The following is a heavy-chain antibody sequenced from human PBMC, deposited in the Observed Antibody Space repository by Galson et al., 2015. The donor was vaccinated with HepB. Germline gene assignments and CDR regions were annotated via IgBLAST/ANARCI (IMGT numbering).Heavy chain of an antibody. J-gene: IGHJ5*02. CDR1: GTSIRTHY. CDR2: VYSSGST. V-gene: IGHV4-59*11. CDR3: ARDRGSSGWKQRAFDP. D-gene: IGHD6-19*01. Sequence: ATLSLTCTVSGTSIRTHYWSWIRQPPGKGLEWIGYVYSSGSTSYNPSLQSRVTISVDTSKNQFSLKLTSLSAADTAIYYCARDRGSSGWKQRAFDPWGQGTLVTVSS.